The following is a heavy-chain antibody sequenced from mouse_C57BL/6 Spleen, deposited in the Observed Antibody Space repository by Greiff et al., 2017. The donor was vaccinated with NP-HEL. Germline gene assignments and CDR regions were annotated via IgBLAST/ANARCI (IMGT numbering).Heavy chain of an antibody. CDR3: ARARDAMDD. Sequence: VQLQQPGAELVMPGASVKLSCKASGYTFTSYWMHWVKQRPGQGLEWIGEIDPSDSYTNYNQKFKGKSTLTVDKSSSTAYMQLSSLTSEDAAVYYCARARDAMDDWGQGTSVTVSS. CDR2: IDPSDSYT. V-gene: IGHV1-69*01. J-gene: IGHJ4*01. CDR1: GYTFTSYW.